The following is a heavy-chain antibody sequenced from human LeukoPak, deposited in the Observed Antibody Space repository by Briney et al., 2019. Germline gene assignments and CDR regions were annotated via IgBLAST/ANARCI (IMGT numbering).Heavy chain of an antibody. V-gene: IGHV4-39*07. D-gene: IGHD3-10*01. Sequence: SETLSLTCTVSGGSISSSSYYWGWIRQPPGTGLEWIGYIYHSGTTYYNPSLQSRVTMSVDTSKNQFSLKLSSVTAVDTAVYYCARKENVYYYFDYWGQGTLVTVSS. CDR3: ARKENVYYYFDY. CDR1: GGSISSSSYY. CDR2: IYHSGTT. J-gene: IGHJ4*02.